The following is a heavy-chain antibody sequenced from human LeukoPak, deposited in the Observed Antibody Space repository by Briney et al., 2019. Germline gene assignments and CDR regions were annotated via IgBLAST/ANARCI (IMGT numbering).Heavy chain of an antibody. J-gene: IGHJ4*02. CDR1: GFTFSGYA. CDR3: ARDLRRFAAYYFDY. D-gene: IGHD5/OR15-5a*01. Sequence: HPGGSLRLSCAASGFTFSGYAIHWVRQAPGKGLEWVAVISSDGRDKHHADSVKGRFTISRDNSKNTLYLQTNSLRAEDTAVYYCARDLRRFAAYYFDYWGQGTLVTVSS. CDR2: ISSDGRDK. V-gene: IGHV3-30*03.